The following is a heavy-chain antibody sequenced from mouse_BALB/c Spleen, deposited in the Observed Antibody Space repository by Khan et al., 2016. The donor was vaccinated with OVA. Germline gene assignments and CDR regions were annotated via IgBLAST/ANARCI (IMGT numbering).Heavy chain of an antibody. V-gene: IGHV14-3*02. CDR3: PRTTMIMGFTY. J-gene: IGHJ3*01. D-gene: IGHD2-4*01. Sequence: VQLQQSGAELVKPGASVKLSCTASGFNIKDTYMHWVNQRPEEGLEWVGRIDPANGNNKYDPKFQGKATITADTSSNTAYLHLSSLTSEDTAVYYSPRTTMIMGFTYWGQGTLVTVSA. CDR2: IDPANGNN. CDR1: GFNIKDTY.